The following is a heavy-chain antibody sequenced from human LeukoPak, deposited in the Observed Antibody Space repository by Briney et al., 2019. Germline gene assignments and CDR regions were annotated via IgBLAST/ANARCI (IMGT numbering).Heavy chain of an antibody. D-gene: IGHD3-10*01. J-gene: IGHJ4*02. V-gene: IGHV7-4-1*02. CDR1: GYTFTSYA. Sequence: GASVKVSCKASGYTFTSYAMNWVRQAPGQGLEWMGWINTNTGNPTYAQGFTGRFVFSLDTSVSTAYLQISSLKAEDTAVYYCARGKEVITMLRGLKPGYYFDYWGQGTLVTVSS. CDR3: ARGKEVITMLRGLKPGYYFDY. CDR2: INTNTGNP.